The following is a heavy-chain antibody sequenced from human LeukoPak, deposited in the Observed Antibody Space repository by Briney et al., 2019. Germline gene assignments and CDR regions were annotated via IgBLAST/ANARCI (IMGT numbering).Heavy chain of an antibody. J-gene: IGHJ5*02. V-gene: IGHV3-23*01. CDR3: AKDNGFGEFSWFDP. CDR2: ISGSGTNT. Sequence: GGSLRLSCAASGFTFSSYAMSWVRQAPGKGLEWVSGISGSGTNTDYADSVKGRFTISRDNSKNTLYLQMNSLRAEDTAVYYCAKDNGFGEFSWFDPWGQGTLVTVSS. CDR1: GFTFSSYA. D-gene: IGHD3-10*01.